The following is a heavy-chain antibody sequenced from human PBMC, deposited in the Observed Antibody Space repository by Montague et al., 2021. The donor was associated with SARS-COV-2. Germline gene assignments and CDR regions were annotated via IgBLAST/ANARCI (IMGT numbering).Heavy chain of an antibody. V-gene: IGHV3-23*01. Sequence: SLRLSCAASGFTFSSYAMSWVRQAPGKGLEWVSAISGSGDSTYYXDSVKGRFTISRDNSKNTLYLQMNSLRAEDTAVYYCAKDSSIVATTLWAYNWFDPWGQGTLVTVSS. D-gene: IGHD5-12*01. CDR3: AKDSSIVATTLWAYNWFDP. CDR2: ISGSGDST. CDR1: GFTFSSYA. J-gene: IGHJ5*02.